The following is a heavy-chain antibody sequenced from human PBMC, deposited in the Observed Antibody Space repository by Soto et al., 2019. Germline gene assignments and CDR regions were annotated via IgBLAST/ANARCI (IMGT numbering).Heavy chain of an antibody. CDR1: GVTFRDYW. CDR3: VRGGIAVLGSIRWFDA. Sequence: PGGSLRLSCAVSGVTFRDYWMHWVRQVPGKGLLWVSRIGPDGTSTKYADSVKGRFTISRSNPENTLYLQMNSLRAEDTGVYYCVRGGIAVLGSIRWFDAWGQGTLVTVSS. V-gene: IGHV3-74*01. D-gene: IGHD6-19*01. J-gene: IGHJ5*02. CDR2: IGPDGTST.